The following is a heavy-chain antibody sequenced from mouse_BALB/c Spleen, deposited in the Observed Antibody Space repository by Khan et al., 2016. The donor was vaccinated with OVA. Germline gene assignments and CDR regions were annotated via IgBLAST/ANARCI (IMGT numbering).Heavy chain of an antibody. CDR1: GYTFTSYW. J-gene: IGHJ3*01. D-gene: IGHD2-1*01. V-gene: IGHV1S132*01. CDR3: ARSYFGNYEFAY. CDR2: IFPGTGTT. Sequence: QVQLQQSGAELVKPGASVKLSCKTSGYTFTSYWIQWVKQRPGQGLGWIGEIFPGTGTTYYNENFKGKATLTIDTSSTTAYMQLSSETSVDSAVYFCARSYFGNYEFAYWGQGTLVTVS.